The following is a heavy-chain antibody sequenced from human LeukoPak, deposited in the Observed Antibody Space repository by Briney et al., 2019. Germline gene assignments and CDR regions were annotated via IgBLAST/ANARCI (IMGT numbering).Heavy chain of an antibody. Sequence: SETLSLTCTVSGGSISSGGYYWSWIRQHPGKGLEWIGYIYYSGSTYYNPPLKSRVTISVDTSKNQFSLKLSSVTAADTAVYYCARIPAPRHYYDSSGYYLDYWGQGTLVTVSS. V-gene: IGHV4-31*03. CDR3: ARIPAPRHYYDSSGYYLDY. CDR1: GGSISSGGYY. CDR2: IYYSGST. J-gene: IGHJ4*02. D-gene: IGHD3-22*01.